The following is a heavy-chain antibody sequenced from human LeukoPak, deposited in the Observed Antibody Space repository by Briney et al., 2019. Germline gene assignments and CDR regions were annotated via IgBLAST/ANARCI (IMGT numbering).Heavy chain of an antibody. CDR3: ARDDNSGYFYGAGGY. J-gene: IGHJ4*02. D-gene: IGHD3-22*01. V-gene: IGHV1-46*01. Sequence: WASAKVSCKASGYTFTSYYMHWVRQAPGHGLEWMGIINPSGGSTNYAQKFQARVTMTRDTSTSTVYMELSSLRSEDTAVYCCARDDNSGYFYGAGGYWGQGTLVTVSS. CDR2: INPSGGST. CDR1: GYTFTSYY.